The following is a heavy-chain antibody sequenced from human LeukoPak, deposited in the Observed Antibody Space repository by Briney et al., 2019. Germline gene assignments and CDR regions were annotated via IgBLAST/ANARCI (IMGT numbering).Heavy chain of an antibody. J-gene: IGHJ4*02. CDR3: ARDRLDYGAERFAY. V-gene: IGHV3-13*01. CDR1: GFTFSNYD. D-gene: IGHD4-17*01. Sequence: PGGSLRLSCAASGFTFSNYDMHWVRQATGKGLEWVSGIGTAGDTYYPDSVKGRFTISRENAKNSLYLQMNSLRAEDTAVYYCARDRLDYGAERFAYWGQGTLVTVSS. CDR2: IGTAGDT.